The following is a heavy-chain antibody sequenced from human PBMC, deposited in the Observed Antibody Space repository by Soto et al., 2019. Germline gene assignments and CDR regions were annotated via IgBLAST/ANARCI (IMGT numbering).Heavy chain of an antibody. CDR2: VNPNGGST. D-gene: IGHD3-10*01. J-gene: IGHJ4*02. Sequence: WASVKVACKTSGYTFRTYYMHWVRQAPGQGLEWMGMVNPNGGSTICAQKFRGRVTMTPDTSTSTVYMELSSLTSDDRAVYYCARALSGSYSHFDHWGQGTLVTVSS. CDR1: GYTFRTYY. V-gene: IGHV1-46*01. CDR3: ARALSGSYSHFDH.